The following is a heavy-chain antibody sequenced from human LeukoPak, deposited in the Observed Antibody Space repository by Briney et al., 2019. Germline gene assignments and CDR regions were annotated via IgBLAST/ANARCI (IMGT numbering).Heavy chain of an antibody. CDR2: ISGSGGST. Sequence: GGTLRLSCAASGFTFSSYGMSWVRQAPGKGLEWVSAISGSGGSTYYADSVKGRFTISRDNSKNTLYLQMNSLRAEDTAVYYCAGGYSSSWYEGYYYYMDVWGKGTTVTVSS. J-gene: IGHJ6*03. CDR3: AGGYSSSWYEGYYYYMDV. V-gene: IGHV3-23*01. D-gene: IGHD6-13*01. CDR1: GFTFSSYG.